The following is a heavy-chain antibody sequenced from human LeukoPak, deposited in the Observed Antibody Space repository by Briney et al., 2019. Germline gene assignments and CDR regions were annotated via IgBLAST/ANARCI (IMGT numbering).Heavy chain of an antibody. D-gene: IGHD2-2*01. CDR3: AKSQGSGEYQLLPYFDY. Sequence: GGSLRLSCAASGFTFSSYAMSWVRQAPGKGLEWVSAISGSGGSTYYADSVKGRFTISRDNSKNTLCLQMNSLRAEDTAVYYCAKSQGSGEYQLLPYFDYWGQGTLVTVSS. J-gene: IGHJ4*02. V-gene: IGHV3-23*01. CDR1: GFTFSSYA. CDR2: ISGSGGST.